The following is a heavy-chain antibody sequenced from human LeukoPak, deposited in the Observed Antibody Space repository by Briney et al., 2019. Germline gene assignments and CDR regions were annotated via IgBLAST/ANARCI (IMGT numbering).Heavy chain of an antibody. CDR2: ISDSGGST. Sequence: GGSLRLFCAVSGITLSNYGMRWVRDAPGKGLEWGAGISDSGGSTNYADSVKGRVTISRDNPKNTLHLQMNSLRAEDTAVYFCAKRGVVIRVILVGFHKEAYYFDSWGQGALVTVSS. J-gene: IGHJ4*02. D-gene: IGHD3-22*01. CDR1: GITLSNYG. CDR3: AKRGVVIRVILVGFHKEAYYFDS. V-gene: IGHV3-23*01.